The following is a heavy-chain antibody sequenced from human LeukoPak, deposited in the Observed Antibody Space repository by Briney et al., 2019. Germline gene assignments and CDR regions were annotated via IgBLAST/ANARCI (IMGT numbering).Heavy chain of an antibody. V-gene: IGHV4-59*01. Sequence: PSETLSLTCTVSGGSISSYYWSWIRQPPGKGLEWIGYIYYSGSTNYNPSLKSRVTISVDTSKTPFSLKLSSVTAADTAVYYCASKYSSGWYEAFDIWGQGTMVTVSS. CDR1: GGSISSYY. CDR3: ASKYSSGWYEAFDI. CDR2: IYYSGST. D-gene: IGHD6-19*01. J-gene: IGHJ3*02.